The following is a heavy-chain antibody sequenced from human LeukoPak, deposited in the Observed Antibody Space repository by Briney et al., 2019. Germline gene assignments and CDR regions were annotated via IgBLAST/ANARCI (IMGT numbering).Heavy chain of an antibody. D-gene: IGHD6-6*01. V-gene: IGHV4-38-2*02. CDR3: ARRQAARRWFDP. Sequence: SETLSLTCTVSGYSISSGYYWAWIRQPPGKGPQWIGNIYHSGNTYYNPSLKSRVSISVDTSKNQFSLKLSSVTAADTAAYYCARRQAARRWFDPWGQGTLVTVSS. CDR2: IYHSGNT. CDR1: GYSISSGYY. J-gene: IGHJ5*02.